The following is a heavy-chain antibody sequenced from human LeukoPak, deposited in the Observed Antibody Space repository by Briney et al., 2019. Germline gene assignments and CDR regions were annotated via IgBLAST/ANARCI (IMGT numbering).Heavy chain of an antibody. J-gene: IGHJ3*02. CDR3: ARRAVYSKAGRYAFDI. Sequence: SETLSLTCTVSGGSISSYYWSWIRQPAGKGLEWIGSIYYSGSTYYNPSLKSRVTISVDTSKNQFSLKLSSVTAADTAVYYCARRAVYSKAGRYAFDIWGQGTMVTVSS. D-gene: IGHD6-13*01. CDR2: IYYSGST. CDR1: GGSISSYY. V-gene: IGHV4-59*05.